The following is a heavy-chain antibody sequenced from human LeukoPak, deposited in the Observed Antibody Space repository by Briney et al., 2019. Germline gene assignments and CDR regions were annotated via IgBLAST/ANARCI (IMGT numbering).Heavy chain of an antibody. V-gene: IGHV1-18*01. CDR1: GYTFTSYG. J-gene: IGHJ4*02. D-gene: IGHD5-18*01. CDR3: ARTGYSYGHLDY. Sequence: GASAKVSCKASGYTFTSYGISWVRQAPGQGLEWMGWISVYNGNTNYAQNLQGRVTMTTDTSTSTAYMELRSLRSDDTAVYFCARTGYSYGHLDYWGQGTLVTVSS. CDR2: ISVYNGNT.